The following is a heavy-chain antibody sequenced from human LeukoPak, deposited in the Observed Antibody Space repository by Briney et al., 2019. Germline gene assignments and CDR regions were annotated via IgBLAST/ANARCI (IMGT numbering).Heavy chain of an antibody. J-gene: IGHJ6*02. V-gene: IGHV3-23*01. CDR3: AKDQGGSYFRWLVKHYYYYYGMDV. CDR1: GFTFSSYA. CDR2: VSATGDST. D-gene: IGHD1-26*01. Sequence: GGSLRLSCAASGFTFSSYAMSWVRQAPGKGLEWVSAVSATGDSTFYADSVKGRFTISRDNSKNTLYLQMNSLRAEDTAVYYCAKDQGGSYFRWLVKHYYYYYGMDVWGQGTTVTVSS.